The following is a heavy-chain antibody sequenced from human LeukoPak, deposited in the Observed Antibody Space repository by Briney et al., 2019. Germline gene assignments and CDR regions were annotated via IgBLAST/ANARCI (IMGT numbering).Heavy chain of an antibody. CDR1: GGSISSYY. V-gene: IGHV4-59*08. D-gene: IGHD5-12*01. J-gene: IGHJ6*02. CDR2: IYYSGST. CDR3: ASHNFFSGYDPQYYYYYGMDV. Sequence: PSETLSLTCTVSGGSISSYYWSWIRQPPGKGLEGIGYIYYSGSTNYNPSLKSRVTISVNTSKNQVSLTLSSVTAADTAVYYCASHNFFSGYDPQYYYYYGMDVWGQGTTVTVSS.